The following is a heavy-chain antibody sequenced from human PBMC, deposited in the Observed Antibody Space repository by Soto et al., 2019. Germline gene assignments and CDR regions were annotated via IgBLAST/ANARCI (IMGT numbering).Heavy chain of an antibody. CDR1: GFTFSSYA. V-gene: IGHV3-23*01. J-gene: IGHJ4*02. Sequence: EVQLLESGGGLVQPGGSLRLSCAASGFTFSSYAMNWVRQAPGKGLEWVSGMSGSGGTTYYADSVKGRFTISRDNSKNTLYLQMNRLRAEDTAVYYCAKGLWFGESPLDYWGQGTLVTVSS. CDR2: MSGSGGTT. CDR3: AKGLWFGESPLDY. D-gene: IGHD3-10*01.